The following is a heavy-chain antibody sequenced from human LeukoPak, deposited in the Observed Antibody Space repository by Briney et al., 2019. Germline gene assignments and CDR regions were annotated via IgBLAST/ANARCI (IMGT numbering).Heavy chain of an antibody. Sequence: GGSLRLSCAASGFSVNSNYMSWVRQAPGKGLEWVSVIYSGGSTYYADSVKGRFTISRDNSKNTLYLQMNSLRAEDTAVYYCARVAPPIVATPIDYWGQGTLVTVSS. D-gene: IGHD5-12*01. V-gene: IGHV3-66*01. CDR3: ARVAPPIVATPIDY. J-gene: IGHJ4*02. CDR1: GFSVNSNY. CDR2: IYSGGST.